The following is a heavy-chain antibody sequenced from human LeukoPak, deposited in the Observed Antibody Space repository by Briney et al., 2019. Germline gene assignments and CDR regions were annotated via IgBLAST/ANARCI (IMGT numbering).Heavy chain of an antibody. CDR3: TTDDFWSGYTVY. J-gene: IGHJ4*02. V-gene: IGHV3-15*01. CDR2: IKSNFETGAT. Sequence: PGGSLRLSCAASGFSFINAWMSWVRQAPGKGLEWVGRIKSNFETGATEYAAPVNGRFTISRDDSKNMLYLQMNSLQSEDTAVYYCTTDDFWSGYTVYWGQGTLVTVSS. D-gene: IGHD3-3*01. CDR1: GFSFINAW.